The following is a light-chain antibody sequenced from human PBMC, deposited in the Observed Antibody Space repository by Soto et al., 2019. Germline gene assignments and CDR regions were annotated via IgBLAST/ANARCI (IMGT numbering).Light chain of an antibody. CDR1: SSDVGGYNY. CDR3: SSHTTSGTLI. J-gene: IGLJ2*01. CDR2: EVN. V-gene: IGLV2-14*01. Sequence: QSALTQPASVSGSPGQSITISCTGTSSDVGGYNYVSWYQQHPGKAPKLMIYEVNNRPSGVSNRFSGSKSGNTASLTISGIQAEDEAYYYCSSHTTSGTLIFGGGTKLTVL.